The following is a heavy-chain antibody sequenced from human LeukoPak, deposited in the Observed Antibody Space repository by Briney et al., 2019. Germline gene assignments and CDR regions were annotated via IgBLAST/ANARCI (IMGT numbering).Heavy chain of an antibody. J-gene: IGHJ4*02. Sequence: SETLALTCAVSGASTTGGYYWTWIRQPPGKGLEWIGYLGNPNYNPSLKSRVTISGDRSKNQFSLKLNSVTTADTPVYFCAAYRGGGGGVGYWGQGTLVTVSS. CDR1: GASTTGGYY. CDR2: LGNP. D-gene: IGHD3-10*01. V-gene: IGHV4-61*08. CDR3: AAYRGGGGGVGY.